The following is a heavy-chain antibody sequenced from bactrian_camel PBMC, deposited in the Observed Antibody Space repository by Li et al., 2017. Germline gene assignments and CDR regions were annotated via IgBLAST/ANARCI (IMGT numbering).Heavy chain of an antibody. J-gene: IGHJ7*01. D-gene: IGHD1*01. V-gene: IGHV3S40*01. CDR2: ISSGGGYT. CDR1: GFTFSSYG. Sequence: DVQLVESGGGLVQPGGSLRLSCAASGFTFSSYGLSWARQAPGKGLEWVSTISSGGGYTYYADSMKGRFTVSRDNAKNTLYLQLNSLKTEDTAMYFWAKHLQYGGTWSPYYAMDYWGKGTQVTVS.